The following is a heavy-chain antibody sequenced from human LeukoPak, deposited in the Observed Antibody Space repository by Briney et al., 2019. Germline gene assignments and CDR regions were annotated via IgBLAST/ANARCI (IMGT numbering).Heavy chain of an antibody. CDR2: IWYDGSNK. V-gene: IGHV3-33*08. CDR3: ARDPANVWWLSPGQMGEDAFDI. J-gene: IGHJ3*02. D-gene: IGHD5-12*01. Sequence: GGSLRLSCAASGFTFSSYGMHWVRQAPGKGLEWVAVIWYDGSNKYYADSVKGRFTISRDNSKNTLYLQMNSLRAEDTAVYYCARDPANVWWLSPGQMGEDAFDIWGQGTMVTASS. CDR1: GFTFSSYG.